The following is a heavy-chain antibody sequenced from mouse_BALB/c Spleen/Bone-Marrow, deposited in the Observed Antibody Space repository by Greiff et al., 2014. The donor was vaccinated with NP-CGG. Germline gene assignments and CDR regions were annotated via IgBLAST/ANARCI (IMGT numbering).Heavy chain of an antibody. CDR1: GYTFTSYW. V-gene: IGHV1-5*01. CDR3: TTLARNYFDY. CDR2: IYPGNSDT. Sequence: EVQVVESGTVLARPGASVKMSCKASGYTFTSYWMHWVKQRPGQGLEWIGTIYPGNSDTTYNQKFKGKAKLTAVTSTSTAYMELSSPTNEDSAVYYCTTLARNYFDYWGQGTTLTVSS. J-gene: IGHJ2*01.